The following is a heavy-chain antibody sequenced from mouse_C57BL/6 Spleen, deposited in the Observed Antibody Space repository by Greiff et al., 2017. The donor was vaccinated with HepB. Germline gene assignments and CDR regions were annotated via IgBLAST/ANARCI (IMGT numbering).Heavy chain of an antibody. J-gene: IGHJ2*01. V-gene: IGHV1-80*01. CDR2: IYPGDGDT. CDR3: AREDYYGSPFDY. D-gene: IGHD1-1*01. Sequence: VQLQQSGAELVKPGASVKISCKASGYAFSSYWMNWVKQRPGKGLEWIGQIYPGDGDTNYNGKFKGKATLTADKSSSTAYMQLSSLTSEDSAVYFCAREDYYGSPFDYWGQGTTLTVSS. CDR1: GYAFSSYW.